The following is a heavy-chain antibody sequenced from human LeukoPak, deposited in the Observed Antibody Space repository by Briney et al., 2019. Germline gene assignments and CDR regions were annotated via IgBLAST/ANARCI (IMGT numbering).Heavy chain of an antibody. V-gene: IGHV3-23*01. J-gene: IGHJ6*02. Sequence: GGSLRLSCAASGFTFSSYAMSWVRQAPGKGLEGVSAISGSGGSTYYADSVKGRFTISRDNSKNTLYLQMNSLRAEDTAVYYCAKVLVVYAINYYYGMDVWGQGTTVTVSS. D-gene: IGHD2-8*02. CDR2: ISGSGGST. CDR1: GFTFSSYA. CDR3: AKVLVVYAINYYYGMDV.